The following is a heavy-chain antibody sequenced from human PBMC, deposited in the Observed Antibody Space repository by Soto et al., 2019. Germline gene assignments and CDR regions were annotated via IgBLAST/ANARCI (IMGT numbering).Heavy chain of an antibody. J-gene: IGHJ6*03. CDR3: AKDLSPAANNYYYYYYMDV. Sequence: GGSLRLSCAASGFTFSSYAMSWVRQAPGKGLEWVSAISGSGGSTYYADSVKGRFTISRDNSKNTLYLQMNSLRAEDTAVYYCAKDLSPAANNYYYYYYMDVWGKGTTVTVSS. V-gene: IGHV3-23*01. CDR1: GFTFSSYA. D-gene: IGHD2-2*01. CDR2: ISGSGGST.